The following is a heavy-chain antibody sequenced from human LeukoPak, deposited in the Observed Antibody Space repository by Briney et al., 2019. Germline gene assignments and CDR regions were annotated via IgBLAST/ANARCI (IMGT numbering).Heavy chain of an antibody. Sequence: PGGSLRLSCAASGFTFSSYSMNWVRQAPGKGLEWVSSISSSSSYIYYADSVKGRFTISRDNDKNSLYLQMNSLRAEDTAVYYCARDPSGGSSSGDMDVWGKGTTVTVSS. CDR1: GFTFSSYS. J-gene: IGHJ6*03. CDR2: ISSSSSYI. D-gene: IGHD6-6*01. CDR3: ARDPSGGSSSGDMDV. V-gene: IGHV3-21*01.